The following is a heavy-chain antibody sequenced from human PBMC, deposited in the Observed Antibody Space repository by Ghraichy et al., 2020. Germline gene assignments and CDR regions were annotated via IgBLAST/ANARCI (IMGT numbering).Heavy chain of an antibody. V-gene: IGHV3-23*01. J-gene: IGHJ4*02. Sequence: LSLTCAASGFTFSSYAMSWVRQAPGKGLEWVSAISGSGGSTYYADSVKGRFTISRDNSKNTLYLQMNSLRAEDTAVYYCAKNLLLCSGGSCGIDYWGQGTLVTVSS. CDR2: ISGSGGST. CDR3: AKNLLLCSGGSCGIDY. CDR1: GFTFSSYA. D-gene: IGHD2-15*01.